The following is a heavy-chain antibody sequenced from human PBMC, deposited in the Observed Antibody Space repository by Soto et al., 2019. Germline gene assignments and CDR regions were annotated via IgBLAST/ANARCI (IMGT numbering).Heavy chain of an antibody. CDR2: INSDGSST. CDR1: GFTLTNYW. V-gene: IGHV3-74*01. Sequence: EVQLVESGGGSVQPGGSLRLSCAASGFTLTNYWMHWVRQAPGKGRVWVSRINSDGSSTNYADSVKGRFTISRDNAKNTLYLQMNSLRAEDTAVYYCARTGYTYNPPGPYWGQGPLVIVSS. CDR3: ARTGYTYNPPGPY. D-gene: IGHD5-18*01. J-gene: IGHJ1*01.